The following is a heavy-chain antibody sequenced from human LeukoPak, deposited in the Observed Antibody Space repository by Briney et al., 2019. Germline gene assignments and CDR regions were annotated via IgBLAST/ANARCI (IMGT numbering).Heavy chain of an antibody. Sequence: PSETLSLTCTVSGGSISTYYWNWIRQPPGKGLEWIGYIDYSGSTNYNPSLKSRVTMSVDTSKNQFSLKLSSVTAADTALYYCARKADTGRWYPFDYWGQGTLVTVSS. CDR3: ARKADTGRWYPFDY. CDR1: GGSISTYY. V-gene: IGHV4-59*01. CDR2: IDYSGST. D-gene: IGHD6-13*01. J-gene: IGHJ4*02.